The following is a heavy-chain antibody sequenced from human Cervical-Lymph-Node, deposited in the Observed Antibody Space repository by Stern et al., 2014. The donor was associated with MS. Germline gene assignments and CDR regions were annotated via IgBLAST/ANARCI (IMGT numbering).Heavy chain of an antibody. CDR1: GYTFTGFF. D-gene: IGHD2-15*01. J-gene: IGHJ4*02. CDR2: INPNTGVT. CDR3: ARGYPFFDN. Sequence: VQLVQPGAEVKKPGASVKVSCTASGYTFTGFFLHWVRQAPGQGLEWVGWINPNTGVTKSAQKFQGWVTLTRDTSINTVYMELNRLKSDDTAVFYCARGYPFFDNWGQGTLVTVSS. V-gene: IGHV1-2*04.